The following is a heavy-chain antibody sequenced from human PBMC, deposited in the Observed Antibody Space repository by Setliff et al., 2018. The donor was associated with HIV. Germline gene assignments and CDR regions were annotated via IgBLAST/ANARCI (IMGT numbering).Heavy chain of an antibody. CDR3: AKAVRGYGSTYYDYYYMDV. D-gene: IGHD3-10*01. CDR2: IIHILGTA. Sequence: ASVKVSCKTSRRTFSEDAINWVRQAPGEGLEWVGGIIHILGTADYAEKFQGRVTITADEPRSTVYLEVSNLRSEDTAVYYCAKAVRGYGSTYYDYYYMDVWGKGTTVTVSS. CDR1: RRTFSEDA. J-gene: IGHJ6*03. V-gene: IGHV1-69*13.